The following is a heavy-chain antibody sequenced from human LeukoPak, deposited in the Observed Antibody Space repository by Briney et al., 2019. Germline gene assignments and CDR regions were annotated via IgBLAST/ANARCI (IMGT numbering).Heavy chain of an antibody. D-gene: IGHD3-10*01. CDR1: GYTFTSYA. CDR2: INTNTGNP. Sequence: ASVKVSYKASGYTFTSYAMNWVRQAPGQGLEWMGWINTNTGNPTYAQGFTGRFVFSLDTSVSTAYLQISSLKAEDTAVYYCARDGQLLWFGELCWFDPWGQGTLVTVSS. V-gene: IGHV7-4-1*02. J-gene: IGHJ5*02. CDR3: ARDGQLLWFGELCWFDP.